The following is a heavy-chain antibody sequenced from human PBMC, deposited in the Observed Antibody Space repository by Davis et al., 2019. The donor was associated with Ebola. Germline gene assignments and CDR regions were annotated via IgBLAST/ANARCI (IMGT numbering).Heavy chain of an antibody. V-gene: IGHV4-59*01. D-gene: IGHD3-3*01. CDR2: FYHSGSS. J-gene: IGHJ5*02. CDR3: ARHRLTIFGVVIMGAGWFDP. CDR1: GGSITNFY. Sequence: SETLSLTCTVSGGSITNFYWAWIRQPPGRGLEWIGYFYHSGSSNHNPSLKNTPIMSIDMSKNQLSLKLDSVTAADTAVYYCARHRLTIFGVVIMGAGWFDPWGQGTLVTVSS.